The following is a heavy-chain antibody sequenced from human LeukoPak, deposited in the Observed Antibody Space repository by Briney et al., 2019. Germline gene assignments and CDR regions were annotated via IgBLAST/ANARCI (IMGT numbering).Heavy chain of an antibody. CDR1: GFTFSSYE. CDR2: ISTSGSTT. V-gene: IGHV3-48*03. Sequence: GGSLRLSCAASGFTFSSYEMNWVRQAPGKGLEWVSYISTSGSTTYYADSVKGRFTISRDNAKNSLFLQMNSLRAEDTAVYYCARGSRSSWSPFDYWGQGALVTVSS. CDR3: ARGSRSSWSPFDY. J-gene: IGHJ4*02. D-gene: IGHD6-13*01.